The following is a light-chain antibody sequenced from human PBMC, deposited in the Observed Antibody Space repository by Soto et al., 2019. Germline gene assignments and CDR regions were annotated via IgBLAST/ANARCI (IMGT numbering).Light chain of an antibody. CDR2: AAA. CDR1: QGIGSW. CDR3: QQTYSPPFT. V-gene: IGKV1-12*01. J-gene: IGKJ3*01. Sequence: DIQMTQSPSSVSASVGDRVTITCRASQGIGSWLGWYQQKPGKAPKLLIYAAASLQSGVPSRFSATFSGTEFTLTISSLQPDDFATYYCQQTYSPPFTFGPGTKVDIK.